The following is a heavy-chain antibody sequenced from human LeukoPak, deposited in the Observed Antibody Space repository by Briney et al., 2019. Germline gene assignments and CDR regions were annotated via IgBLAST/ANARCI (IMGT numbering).Heavy chain of an antibody. CDR2: INSDGSST. CDR3: ARDEAVPAAIDDAFDI. V-gene: IGHV3-74*01. CDR1: GFTFSSYW. D-gene: IGHD2-2*02. Sequence: GGSLRLSCAASGFTFSSYWMHWVRQAPGKGLVWVSRINSDGSSTSYADSVKGRFTISRDNAKNSLYLQMNSLGAEDTAVYYCARDEAVPAAIDDAFDIWGQGTMVTVSS. J-gene: IGHJ3*02.